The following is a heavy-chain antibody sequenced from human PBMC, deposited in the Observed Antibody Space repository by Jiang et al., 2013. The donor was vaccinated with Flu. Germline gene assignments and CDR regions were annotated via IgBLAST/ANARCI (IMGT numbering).Heavy chain of an antibody. CDR2: MYYSGNT. D-gene: IGHD3-9*01. CDR3: MRHAGRDWFYNYYGMDV. J-gene: IGHJ6*02. CDR1: GDSISSSSYR. Sequence: PGLVKPSETLSLTCTVSGDSISSSSYRWGWIRQPPGKGLEWIGSMYYSGNTYYNPSLKSRITIFVGTSKNQFSLKLSSVTAADTAVYYCMRHAGRDWFYNYYGMDVWGQGTTVTVSS. V-gene: IGHV4-39*01.